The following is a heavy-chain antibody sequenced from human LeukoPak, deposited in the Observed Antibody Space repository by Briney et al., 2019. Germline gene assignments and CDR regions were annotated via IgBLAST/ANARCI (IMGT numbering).Heavy chain of an antibody. V-gene: IGHV1-2*02. CDR1: GYTFTGYY. J-gene: IGHJ6*03. Sequence: GASVNVSCSASGYTFTGYYIHWVRQAPGQGLGWMGWINPNSDGTNSAQKFQVRVTMTRDTSITTTYMELSSLRSDDTAVYSCARGVTARGFYYYMDIWGKGTTVTISS. D-gene: IGHD2-21*02. CDR2: INPNSDGT. CDR3: ARGVTARGFYYYMDI.